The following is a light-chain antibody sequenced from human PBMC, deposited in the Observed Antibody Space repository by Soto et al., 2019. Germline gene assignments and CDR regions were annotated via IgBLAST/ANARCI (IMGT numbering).Light chain of an antibody. CDR1: QSLLHSNGYNY. CDR3: FLALQASWT. J-gene: IGKJ1*01. V-gene: IGKV2-28*01. CDR2: LGS. Sequence: DIVMTQSPLSLPVTPGEPASISCRSSQSLLHSNGYNYLDWYMQKPGQSPQLLSYLGSTRASGFPDRFGGSGSEKTMTLKITIVEAQDVEVYNGFLALQASWTFGDRTKGDMK.